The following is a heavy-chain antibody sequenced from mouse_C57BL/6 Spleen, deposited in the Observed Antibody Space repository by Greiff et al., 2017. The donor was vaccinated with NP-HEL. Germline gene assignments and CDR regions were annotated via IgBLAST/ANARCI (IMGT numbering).Heavy chain of an antibody. V-gene: IGHV3-6*01. D-gene: IGHD2-4*01. J-gene: IGHJ2*01. Sequence: EVQLQDSGPGLVKPSQSLSLTCSVTGYSITSGYYWNWIRQFPGNKLEWMGYISYDGSNNYNPSLKNRISITRDTSKNQFFLKLNSVTTEDTATYYCARDDYDYAFDYWGQGTTLTVSS. CDR2: ISYDGSN. CDR1: GYSITSGYY. CDR3: ARDDYDYAFDY.